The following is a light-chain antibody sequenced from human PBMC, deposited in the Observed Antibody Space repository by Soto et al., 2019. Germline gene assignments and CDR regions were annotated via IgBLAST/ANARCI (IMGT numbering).Light chain of an antibody. CDR2: HAS. V-gene: IGKV1-5*01. CDR3: QQLNSFPLT. J-gene: IGKJ4*01. CDR1: QGISNW. Sequence: DIQMTQSPSTLSASIGDTVTVACRASQGISNWLAWYQQKPGKAPKLLIFHASSLESGVPSRFSGSGSETEFTLTISSLQPEDFATYYCQQLNSFPLTFGGGTKVDIK.